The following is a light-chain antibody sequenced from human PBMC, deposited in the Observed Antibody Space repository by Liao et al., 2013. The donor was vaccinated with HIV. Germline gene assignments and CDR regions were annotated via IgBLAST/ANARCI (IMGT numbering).Light chain of an antibody. CDR1: NIGTKR. V-gene: IGLV3-25*03. J-gene: IGLJ2*01. CDR2: YDS. Sequence: SYELTQPPSVSVAPGTTATITCGGINIGTKRVHWYQHKPGQAPVTVISYDSDRPSGIPERFSGSRSGTTVTLTISGVQAEDEADYYCQSADSSGTYVVFGGGTKLTVL. CDR3: QSADSSGTYVV.